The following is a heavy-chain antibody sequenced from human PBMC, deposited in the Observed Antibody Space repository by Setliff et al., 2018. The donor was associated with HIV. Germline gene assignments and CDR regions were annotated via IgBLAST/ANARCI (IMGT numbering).Heavy chain of an antibody. CDR2: VSPDGYEK. V-gene: IGHV3-23*01. CDR3: AKPTSGMYPRAFDL. J-gene: IGHJ3*01. Sequence: GGSLRLSCAASGFTFTYHAMAWVRQAPGKGLEWVADVSPDGYEKRYADFAKGRFTVSRDNSKNILFLQMDSLGAEDTGIYYCAKPTSGMYPRAFDLWGRGTVVTVSS. D-gene: IGHD1-26*01. CDR1: GFTFTYHA.